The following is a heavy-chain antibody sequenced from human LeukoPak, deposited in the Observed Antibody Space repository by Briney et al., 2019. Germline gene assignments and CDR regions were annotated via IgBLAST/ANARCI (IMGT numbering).Heavy chain of an antibody. D-gene: IGHD1-26*01. V-gene: IGHV4-38-2*02. CDR3: ARLGGYYTDWYFDL. Sequence: PSETLSLTCTVSGYSISSGYYWGWIRQPPGKGLEWIGSIYHSGSTYYNPSLKSRVTISVDTSKNQFSLKLSSVTAADTAVYYCARLGGYYTDWYFDLWGRGTLVTVSS. CDR1: GYSISSGYY. J-gene: IGHJ2*01. CDR2: IYHSGST.